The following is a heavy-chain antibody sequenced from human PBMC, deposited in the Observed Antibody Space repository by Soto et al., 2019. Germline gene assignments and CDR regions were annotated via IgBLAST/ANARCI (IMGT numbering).Heavy chain of an antibody. V-gene: IGHV4-59*01. CDR2: IYYSGST. CDR3: ARVGRLITAAGLLDA. J-gene: IGHJ5*02. CDR1: NGSIGSYY. D-gene: IGHD6-13*01. Sequence: SETLSLTCTISNGSIGSYYWTWIRQPPGKGLEWIGHIYYSGSTNYNPSLKSRLTLSLDTSKNQFSLKLTSVTAADTAVYYCARVGRLITAAGLLDAWGQGTLVTV.